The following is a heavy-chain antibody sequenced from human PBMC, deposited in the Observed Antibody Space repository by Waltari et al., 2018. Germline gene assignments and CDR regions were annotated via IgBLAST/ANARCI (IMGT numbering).Heavy chain of an antibody. J-gene: IGHJ5*02. CDR2: VHGSGRT. Sequence: QLQLQESGPGLVKPSGTLSLSRAVSGDSVRNTYWWSGGRQPPQKGLEWIGQVHGSGRTNYNPSFASRVTVSLDTSDNQFSLKVTSATTADTAVYYCARDRGRGLYLDTWGPGTLVTVSP. CDR1: GDSVRNTYW. V-gene: IGHV4-4*02. D-gene: IGHD2-15*01. CDR3: ARDRGRGLYLDT.